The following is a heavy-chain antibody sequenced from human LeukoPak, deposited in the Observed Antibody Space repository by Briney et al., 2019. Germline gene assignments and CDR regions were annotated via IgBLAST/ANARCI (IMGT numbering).Heavy chain of an antibody. CDR2: INHSGST. Sequence: SSETLSLTCAVYGGSFSGYYWSWTRQPPGKGLEWIGEINHSGSTNYNPSLKSRVTISVDTSKNQFSLKLSSVTAADTAVYYCASFRGPSHYYGSGSYYIYWGQGTLVTVSS. CDR1: GGSFSGYY. D-gene: IGHD3-10*01. V-gene: IGHV4-34*01. J-gene: IGHJ4*02. CDR3: ASFRGPSHYYGSGSYYIY.